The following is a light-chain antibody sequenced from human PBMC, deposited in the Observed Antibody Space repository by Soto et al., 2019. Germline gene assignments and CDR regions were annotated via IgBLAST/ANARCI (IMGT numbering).Light chain of an antibody. CDR2: GAS. CDR1: QSVSGN. Sequence: EIVMTQSPATLSVSPGDRATLSCRASQSVSGNLAWYQQKPGQAPRLLIYGASTRATGIPARFSGSGSGTEVTLTISSLQSEEFAVYYCQQYNAWPPVTFGGGTKVEIK. J-gene: IGKJ4*01. V-gene: IGKV3-15*01. CDR3: QQYNAWPPVT.